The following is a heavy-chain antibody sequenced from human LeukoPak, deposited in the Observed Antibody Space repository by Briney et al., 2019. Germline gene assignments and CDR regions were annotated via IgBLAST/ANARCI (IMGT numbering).Heavy chain of an antibody. D-gene: IGHD6-6*01. V-gene: IGHV3-48*04. Sequence: GGSLRLSCAASGFTFSSYSMNWVRQAPGKGLEWVSYISSSGSTIYYADSVKGRFTISRDNAKNSLYLQMNSLRAEDTALYYCARPRLRYSSSSDFVYWGQGTLVTVSS. CDR1: GFTFSSYS. CDR2: ISSSGSTI. J-gene: IGHJ4*02. CDR3: ARPRLRYSSSSDFVY.